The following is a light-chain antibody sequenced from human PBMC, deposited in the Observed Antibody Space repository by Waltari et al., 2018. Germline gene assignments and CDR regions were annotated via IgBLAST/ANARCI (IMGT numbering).Light chain of an antibody. J-gene: IGLJ1*01. CDR1: SSDIGRNA. CDR2: SNY. CDR3: AAWTDRLNGPYV. V-gene: IGLV1-44*01. Sequence: SVLPQPPPASGTPGQRVPISCSGLSSDIGRNAVNWYQQLPGTAPRLLISSNYRRPSGVPDPCSGAKSGTSAALAIGGLQSEDEADYYCAAWTDRLNGPYVFGTGTKVTVL.